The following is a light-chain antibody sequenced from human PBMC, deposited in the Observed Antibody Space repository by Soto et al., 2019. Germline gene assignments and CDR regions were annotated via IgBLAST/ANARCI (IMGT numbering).Light chain of an antibody. CDR1: QSISSW. CDR2: KAA. J-gene: IGKJ1*01. Sequence: DIQMPQSPSTLSASVGDRVTITCRASQSISSWLAWYQQRPVKAPKLLLYKAASLESGVPSRFSGSGSGTEFTLTISSLQPDDCATYYCQQYNTYPWKFGRGHKVDLK. CDR3: QQYNTYPWK. V-gene: IGKV1-5*03.